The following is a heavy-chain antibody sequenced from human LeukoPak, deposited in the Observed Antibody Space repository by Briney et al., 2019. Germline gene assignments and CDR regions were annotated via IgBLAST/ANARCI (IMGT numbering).Heavy chain of an antibody. CDR2: INHSGST. V-gene: IGHV4-34*01. J-gene: IGHJ6*03. CDR3: AGPPRRYCSSTSCYTGPYYYYYYMDV. CDR1: GGSFSGYY. Sequence: SETLSLTCAVYGGSFSGYYWSWIRQPPGKGLEWIGEINHSGSTNYNPSLKSRVTISVDTSKNQFSLKLSSVTAADTAVYYCAGPPRRYCSSTSCYTGPYYYYYYMDVWGKGTTVTVSS. D-gene: IGHD2-2*02.